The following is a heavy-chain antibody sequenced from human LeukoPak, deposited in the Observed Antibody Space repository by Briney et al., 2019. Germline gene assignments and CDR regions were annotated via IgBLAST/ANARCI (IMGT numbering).Heavy chain of an antibody. Sequence: PGGSLRLSCVVSGINVRSNYMSWVRQAPGKGLDWVSVIYAGENTYYADSVKGRFTISRDSFKNTLYLQMNYLRAEDTAVYYCVREIGNTGSYDWGQGTLVTVSS. CDR3: VREIGNTGSYD. CDR2: IYAGENT. J-gene: IGHJ4*02. D-gene: IGHD1-26*01. CDR1: GINVRSNY. V-gene: IGHV3-53*01.